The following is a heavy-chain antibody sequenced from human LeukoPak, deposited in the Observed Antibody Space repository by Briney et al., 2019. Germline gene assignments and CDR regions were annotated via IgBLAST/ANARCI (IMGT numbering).Heavy chain of an antibody. D-gene: IGHD2-2*01. CDR3: ARGCGSTSCYGEWYFDY. Sequence: ASVKVSCKASGYTFTSYDINWVRQATGQGLEWMGWMNPNSGNTGYAQKFQGRVTMTRNTSISTAYMELSSLRSEDTAVYYCARGCGSTSCYGEWYFDYWGQGTLVTVSS. V-gene: IGHV1-8*01. CDR2: MNPNSGNT. CDR1: GYTFTSYD. J-gene: IGHJ4*02.